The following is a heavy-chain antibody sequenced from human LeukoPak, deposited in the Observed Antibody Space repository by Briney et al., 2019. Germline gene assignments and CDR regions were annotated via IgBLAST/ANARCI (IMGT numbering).Heavy chain of an antibody. Sequence: ASVKVSCEASGYTFTGYYMHWVRQAPGQGLEWMGRINPNSGGTNYAQKFQGRVTMTRDTSISTAYMELSRLRSDDTAVYYCARLLPKYSSGWYPSDYWGQGTLVTVSS. CDR2: INPNSGGT. J-gene: IGHJ4*02. V-gene: IGHV1-2*06. CDR1: GYTFTGYY. CDR3: ARLLPKYSSGWYPSDY. D-gene: IGHD6-19*01.